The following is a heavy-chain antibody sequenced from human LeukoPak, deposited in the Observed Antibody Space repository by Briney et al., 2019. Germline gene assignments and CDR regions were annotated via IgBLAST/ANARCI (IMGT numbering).Heavy chain of an antibody. V-gene: IGHV3-11*01. CDR3: ARDRFSGSYPLDY. J-gene: IGHJ4*02. D-gene: IGHD1-26*01. CDR1: GFIFNDYY. CDR2: ISGSGTTI. Sequence: PGGSLRLSCAASGFIFNDYYMTWIRQAPGKGLEWVSYISGSGTTIYYADSVKGRFTISRDNAKNSLYLQMNSLRAEDTAVYYCARDRFSGSYPLDYWGQGTLVTVSS.